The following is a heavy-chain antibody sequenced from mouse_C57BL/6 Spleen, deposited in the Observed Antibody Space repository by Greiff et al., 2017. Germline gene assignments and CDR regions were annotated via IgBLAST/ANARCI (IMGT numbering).Heavy chain of an antibody. V-gene: IGHV1-53*01. CDR3: AREGNDPDYAMDY. D-gene: IGHD2-3*01. CDR1: GYTFTSYW. CDR2: INPSNGGT. J-gene: IGHJ4*01. Sequence: VQLQQSGTELVKPGASVKLSCQASGYTFTSYWMHWVKQRPGQGLEWIGNINPSNGGTNYNEKFKSKATLTVDKSSSTAYMQLSSLTSEDSAVYYCAREGNDPDYAMDYWGQGTSVTVSS.